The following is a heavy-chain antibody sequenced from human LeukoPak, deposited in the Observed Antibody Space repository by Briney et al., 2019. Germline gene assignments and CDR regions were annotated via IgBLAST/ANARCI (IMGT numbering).Heavy chain of an antibody. CDR3: AKGGYDYVWGKFDY. V-gene: IGHV3-30*02. CDR1: AFTFSTYG. D-gene: IGHD3-16*01. CDR2: IRYDGGNK. J-gene: IGHJ4*02. Sequence: GGSLRLSCAASAFTFSTYGMHWVRQAPGKGLGWVAFIRYDGGNKYYADSVKGRFTISRDNSKNTLYLQMNSLRAEDTAVYYCAKGGYDYVWGKFDYWGQGTLVTVSS.